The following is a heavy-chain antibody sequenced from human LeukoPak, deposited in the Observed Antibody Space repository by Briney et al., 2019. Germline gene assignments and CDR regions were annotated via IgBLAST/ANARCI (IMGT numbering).Heavy chain of an antibody. V-gene: IGHV3-74*03. Sequence: PGGSLRLSCAASGFTFSTYWMHWVRQVPGKGLVWVSHIKSDGSGTEYADSVKGRFTISRDNAKNKLYMQMNSLRAEDTAVYYCTSGAYYNDYWGQGTLVTVSS. D-gene: IGHD3-22*01. CDR2: IKSDGSGT. CDR1: GFTFSTYW. J-gene: IGHJ4*02. CDR3: TSGAYYNDY.